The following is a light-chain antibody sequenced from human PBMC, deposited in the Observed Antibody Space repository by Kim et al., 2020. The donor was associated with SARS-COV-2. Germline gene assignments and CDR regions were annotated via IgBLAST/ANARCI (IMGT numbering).Light chain of an antibody. Sequence: SVKLTCALSSGHSSYAIAWHQQQPEKGPRYLMKVNSDGSHSKGDGIPDRFSGSSSGAERYLTISSLQSEDEADYYCQTWGSGIRVFGGGTKVTVL. J-gene: IGLJ3*02. CDR3: QTWGSGIRV. V-gene: IGLV4-69*01. CDR1: SGHSSYA. CDR2: VNSDGSH.